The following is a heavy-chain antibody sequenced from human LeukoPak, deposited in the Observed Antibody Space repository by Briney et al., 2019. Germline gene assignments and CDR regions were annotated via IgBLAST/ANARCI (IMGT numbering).Heavy chain of an antibody. Sequence: GASLRLSCAASGFIFSNYAMYWVRQAPGKGLEWVSAISGRSNNTYYADSAKGRFTISRDSSKNTLYLQMNSLRADDTAVYYCAKWGDYDVLTGYYVSDFWGQGTLVTVSS. CDR2: ISGRSNNT. CDR3: AKWGDYDVLTGYYVSDF. CDR1: GFIFSNYA. J-gene: IGHJ4*02. D-gene: IGHD3-9*01. V-gene: IGHV3-23*01.